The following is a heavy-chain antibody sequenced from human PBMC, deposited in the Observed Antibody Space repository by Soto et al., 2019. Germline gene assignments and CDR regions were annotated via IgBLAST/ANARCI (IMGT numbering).Heavy chain of an antibody. V-gene: IGHV3-64*05. CDR3: VKKGSCRSAICYAAFDI. Sequence: GGSLRLSCSASGFTFGDYAMHWVRQAPGKGLEYVAAISSDGGSTDYADSVKDRFTVSRDNSKNTLYVQMSGLKAEDTAVYYCVKKGSCRSAICYAAFDIWGQGTVVTVSS. J-gene: IGHJ3*02. CDR1: GFTFGDYA. CDR2: ISSDGGST. D-gene: IGHD2-2*01.